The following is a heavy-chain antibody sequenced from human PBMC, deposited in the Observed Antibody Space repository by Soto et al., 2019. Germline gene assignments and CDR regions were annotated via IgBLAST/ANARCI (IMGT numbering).Heavy chain of an antibody. D-gene: IGHD3-9*01. CDR1: GYTFTSYY. J-gene: IGHJ4*02. Sequence: ASVKVSCKASGYTFTSYYMHCVRQAPGQGLEWMGIINPSGGSTSYAQKFQGRVTMTRDTSTSTVYMELSSLRSEDTAVYYCARDRSDILTGYKYYFDYWGQGTLVTVSS. V-gene: IGHV1-46*01. CDR3: ARDRSDILTGYKYYFDY. CDR2: INPSGGST.